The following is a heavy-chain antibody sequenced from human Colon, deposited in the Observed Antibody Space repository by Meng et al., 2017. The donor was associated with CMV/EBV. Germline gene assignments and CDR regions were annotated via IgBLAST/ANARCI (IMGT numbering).Heavy chain of an antibody. D-gene: IGHD4-11*01. V-gene: IGHV3-23*01. J-gene: IGHJ4*02. Sequence: GESLKISCAASGFIFSSYVMSWVRQAPGKGLEWVSAISGSGGITDYADSVEGRFTISRDNSDNSLYLQMNRLRDDDTDVYYCAKEGKDSNYVDYFDHWGQGTLVTVSS. CDR3: AKEGKDSNYVDYFDH. CDR2: ISGSGGIT. CDR1: GFIFSSYV.